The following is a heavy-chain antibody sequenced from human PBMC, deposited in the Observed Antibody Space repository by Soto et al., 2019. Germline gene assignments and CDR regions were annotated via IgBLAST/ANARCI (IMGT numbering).Heavy chain of an antibody. Sequence: QITLNDSGPTVVRPTETLTLTCRFSGFSLTTSGVGVGWIRQSPGKAPEWLALIYWDDDKRYSASLKIRLTITKDTSKNQVVLTVSDLDPTDTATYYCAHRVLRTVFGLVTTTAIFFDFWGQGTPVAVSS. CDR1: GFSLTTSGVG. J-gene: IGHJ4*02. D-gene: IGHD3-3*01. CDR3: AHRVLRTVFGLVTTTAIFFDF. V-gene: IGHV2-5*02. CDR2: IYWDDDK.